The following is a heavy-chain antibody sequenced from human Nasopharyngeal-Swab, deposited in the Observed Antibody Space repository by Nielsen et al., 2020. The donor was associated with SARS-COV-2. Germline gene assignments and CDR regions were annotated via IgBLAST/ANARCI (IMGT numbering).Heavy chain of an antibody. Sequence: ASVKVSCKASGYTFTSYAMHWVRQAPGQRLEWMGWINAGNGNTKYSQKFQGRVTITRDTSASTAYMELSSLRSDDTAVYYCARERRIVATILSDYYYGMDVWGQGTTVTVSS. V-gene: IGHV1-3*01. CDR1: GYTFTSYA. CDR3: ARERRIVATILSDYYYGMDV. CDR2: INAGNGNT. J-gene: IGHJ6*02. D-gene: IGHD5-12*01.